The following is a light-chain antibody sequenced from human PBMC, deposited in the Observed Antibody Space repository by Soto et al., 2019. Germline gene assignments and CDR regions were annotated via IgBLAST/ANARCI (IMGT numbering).Light chain of an antibody. CDR2: EVS. Sequence: QSALTQPASVSGSPGQSITISCTGTSSDVGDYNYVSWYQQHPGKAPKLMIYEVSNRPSGVSNRFSGSKSGTSASLAITGXXXEDEADYYCQSYDSSLSGSVFGGGTKLTVL. J-gene: IGLJ2*01. CDR1: SSDVGDYNY. CDR3: QSYDSSLSGSV. V-gene: IGLV2-14*01.